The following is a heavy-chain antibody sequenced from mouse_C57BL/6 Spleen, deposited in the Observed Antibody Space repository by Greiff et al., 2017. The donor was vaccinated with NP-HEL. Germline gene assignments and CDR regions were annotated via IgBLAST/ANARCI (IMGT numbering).Heavy chain of an antibody. CDR3: ARWGNYYGSGDWYFDV. Sequence: EVQLQQSGPELVKPGASVKIPCKASGYTFTDYNMDWVKQSHGKSLEWIGDINPNNGGTIYNQKFKGKATLTVDKSSSTAYMQLRSLTSGDTAVYYCARWGNYYGSGDWYFDVWGTGTTVTVSS. D-gene: IGHD1-1*01. J-gene: IGHJ1*03. V-gene: IGHV1-18*01. CDR2: INPNNGGT. CDR1: GYTFTDYN.